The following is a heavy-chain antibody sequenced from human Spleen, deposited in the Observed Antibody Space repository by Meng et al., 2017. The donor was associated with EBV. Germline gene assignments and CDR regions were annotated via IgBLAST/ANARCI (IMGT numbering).Heavy chain of an antibody. CDR1: GASISTGSYY. CDR3: ARGGYGTNYFDP. J-gene: IGHJ5*02. D-gene: IGHD4/OR15-4a*01. Sequence: QVQLQEAVPGPVKPSETLSLPCTVSGASISTGSYYWTWIRQTPGKGLEWLGYVYCSGSTNYNPSLKSRVTMSIDTSKNQFSLNLRSATAADAAVYFCARGGYGTNYFDPWGQGTLVTVSS. CDR2: VYCSGST. V-gene: IGHV4-61*01.